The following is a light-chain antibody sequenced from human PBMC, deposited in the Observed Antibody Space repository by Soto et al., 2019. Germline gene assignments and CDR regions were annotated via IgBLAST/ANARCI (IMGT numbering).Light chain of an antibody. CDR3: SSYAGSNNYV. Sequence: QSALTQPPSASGSPGQSVTISCTGTSSDVCGYNYVSWYQHHPGKAPKLMIYDVSKRPSGVPDRFSGSKSGNTASLTVSGLQAEDEADYYCSSYAGSNNYVFGTGTKVTVL. V-gene: IGLV2-8*01. J-gene: IGLJ1*01. CDR1: SSDVCGYNY. CDR2: DVS.